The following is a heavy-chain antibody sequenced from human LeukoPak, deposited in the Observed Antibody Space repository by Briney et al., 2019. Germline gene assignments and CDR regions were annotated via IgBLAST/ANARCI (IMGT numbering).Heavy chain of an antibody. J-gene: IGHJ3*02. CDR3: ARAVSYGDYLSAFDI. V-gene: IGHV3-21*01. D-gene: IGHD4-17*01. CDR1: GFTFSSYS. CDR2: ISSSSSYI. Sequence: PGGSLRLSCAASGFTFSSYSMNWVRQAPGKGLEWVSSISSSSSYIYYADSVKGRFTISRDNAKNSLYLQMNSLRAEDTAVYYCARAVSYGDYLSAFDIWGQGTMVTVSS.